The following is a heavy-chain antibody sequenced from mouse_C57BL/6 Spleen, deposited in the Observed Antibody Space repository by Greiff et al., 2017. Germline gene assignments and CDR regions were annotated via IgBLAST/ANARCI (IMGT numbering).Heavy chain of an antibody. V-gene: IGHV1-55*01. CDR2: IYPGSGST. Sequence: VQLQQPGAELVKPGASVKMSCKAFGYTFTSYWLTWVKPRPGQGLVWIGDIYPGSGSTNYNEKFKSKATLTVDTSSSTVYMQLSSLTSEVSAVYYGARVYEYADFDVWGTGTTVTVSS. CDR3: ARVYEYADFDV. CDR1: GYTFTSYW. J-gene: IGHJ1*03. D-gene: IGHD2-4*01.